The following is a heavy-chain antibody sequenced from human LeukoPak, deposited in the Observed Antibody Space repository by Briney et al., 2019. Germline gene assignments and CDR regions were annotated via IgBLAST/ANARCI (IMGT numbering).Heavy chain of an antibody. J-gene: IGHJ6*03. CDR2: INHSGTT. CDR1: GDSFTTYY. D-gene: IGHD3-3*02. CDR3: ARGRSIFDYCMDV. V-gene: IGHV4-34*01. Sequence: SETLSLTCSFSGDSFTTYYWSWVRQPPGKGLEWIGEINHSGTTNYSPSLKSRVTMSVDTSNNQISLRLSSVTAADTAVYYCARGRSIFDYCMDVWGTGTTVTVS.